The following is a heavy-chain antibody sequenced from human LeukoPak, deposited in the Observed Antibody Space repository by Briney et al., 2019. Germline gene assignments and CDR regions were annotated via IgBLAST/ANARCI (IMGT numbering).Heavy chain of an antibody. CDR1: GFSFDTYA. CDR2: IWHDGSHK. V-gene: IGHV3-33*01. Sequence: GRSLRLSCAASGFSFDTYAMHWVRQAPGQGLEWVALIWHDGSHKFYSNSVRGQFTISRDNSKNTVYLQMNNLRPDDTAVYYCAREIFGSGSYPDLWGQGTLVTVSS. D-gene: IGHD3-10*01. J-gene: IGHJ5*02. CDR3: AREIFGSGSYPDL.